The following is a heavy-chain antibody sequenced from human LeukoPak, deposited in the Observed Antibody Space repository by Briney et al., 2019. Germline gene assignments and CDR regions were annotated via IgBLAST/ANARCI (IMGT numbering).Heavy chain of an antibody. Sequence: GGSLRLSCAASGFTFVDYAMHWVRQAPGKGLEWVSGISWNSGSIGYADSVKGRFTISRDNAKNSLYLQMNSLRAEDTALYYCAKDGRTRYFYWLDYWGQGTLVTGSS. CDR3: AKDGRTRYFYWLDY. J-gene: IGHJ4*02. CDR1: GFTFVDYA. V-gene: IGHV3-9*01. D-gene: IGHD3-9*01. CDR2: ISWNSGSI.